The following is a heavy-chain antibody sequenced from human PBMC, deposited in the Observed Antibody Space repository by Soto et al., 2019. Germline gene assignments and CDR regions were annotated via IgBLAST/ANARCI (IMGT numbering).Heavy chain of an antibody. V-gene: IGHV4-39*01. Sequence: SETLSLTCTVSGGSISSSSYYWGWIRQPPGKGLEWIVSGHYSGSTYFNPSLKSRLTIYVDTSKNQFSLKLRSVAAADTAIYYCARHRKNFDWSLENGGQGSLVTVPS. CDR2: GHYSGST. J-gene: IGHJ4*02. CDR3: ARHRKNFDWSLEN. D-gene: IGHD3-9*01. CDR1: GGSISSSSYY.